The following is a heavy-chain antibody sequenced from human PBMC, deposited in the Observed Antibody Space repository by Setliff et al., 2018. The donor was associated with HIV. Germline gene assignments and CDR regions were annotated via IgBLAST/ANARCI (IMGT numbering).Heavy chain of an antibody. Sequence: SETLSLTCAVYGGSFSGYHWNWIRQFPGKGLEWIGEINHTGNTQYNPSLKSRVTMSEETSKNQFSLKLKSVTAAATAIYFCARGKGGLVGPAEFDYWGPGTLGTVSS. V-gene: IGHV4-34*01. CDR1: GGSFSGYH. D-gene: IGHD1-26*01. CDR2: INHTGNT. CDR3: ARGKGGLVGPAEFDY. J-gene: IGHJ4*02.